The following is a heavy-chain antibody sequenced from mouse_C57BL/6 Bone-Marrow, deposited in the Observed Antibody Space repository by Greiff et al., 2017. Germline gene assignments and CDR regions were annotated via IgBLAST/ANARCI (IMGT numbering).Heavy chain of an antibody. D-gene: IGHD1-1*01. V-gene: IGHV1-64*01. CDR1: GYTFTSYW. CDR2: IPPNSGST. J-gene: IGHJ1*03. Sequence: QVQLQQPGAELVKPGASVKLSCKASGYTFTSYWMHWVKQRPGQGLEWIGMIPPNSGSTNYNEKFKSKATLTVDKSSSTAYMQLSSLTSEDSAVYYCASTVVAGGYFDVWGTGTTVTVSS. CDR3: ASTVVAGGYFDV.